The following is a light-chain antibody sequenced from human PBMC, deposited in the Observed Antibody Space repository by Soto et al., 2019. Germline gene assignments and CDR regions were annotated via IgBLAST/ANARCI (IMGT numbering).Light chain of an antibody. CDR1: SSNIGTSS. Sequence: QSVVTQPPSASGTPGQRVTISCSGSSSNIGTSSVYWYQRLPGTAPKLLIHSNNQRPSGVPDRFSGSKSGTSASLAISGLRSEDEADYYCAAWDDSLSAVLFGGGTKVTVL. J-gene: IGLJ2*01. CDR2: SNN. CDR3: AAWDDSLSAVL. V-gene: IGLV1-47*02.